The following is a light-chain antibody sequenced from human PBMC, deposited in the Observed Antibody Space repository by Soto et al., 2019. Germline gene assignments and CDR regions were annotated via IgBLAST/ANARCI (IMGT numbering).Light chain of an antibody. CDR3: QSYDNSLSVYV. CDR1: ISNIGSKT. CDR2: GNS. V-gene: IGLV1-40*01. Sequence: QSVLTQPPSASGTPGQGVTISCSGSISNIGSKTVKWYQQFPGTAPQLLIYGNSNRPSGVPDRFSGSKSGTSASLAITGLQAEDEADYYCQSYDNSLSVYVFGTGTKVTVL. J-gene: IGLJ1*01.